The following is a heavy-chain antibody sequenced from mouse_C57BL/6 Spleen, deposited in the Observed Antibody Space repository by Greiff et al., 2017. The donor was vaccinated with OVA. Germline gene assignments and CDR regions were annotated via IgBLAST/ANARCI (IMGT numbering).Heavy chain of an antibody. D-gene: IGHD1-1*01. V-gene: IGHV1-18*01. CDR1: GYTFTDYN. CDR3: ARPYYYGSSYEEGFYFDY. CDR2: INPNNGGT. Sequence: EVKLVESGPELVKPGASVKIPCKASGYTFTDYNMDWVKQSHGKSLEWIGDINPNNGGTIYNQKFKGKATLTVDKSSSTAYMELRSLTSEDTAVYYCARPYYYGSSYEEGFYFDYWGQGTTLTVSS. J-gene: IGHJ2*01.